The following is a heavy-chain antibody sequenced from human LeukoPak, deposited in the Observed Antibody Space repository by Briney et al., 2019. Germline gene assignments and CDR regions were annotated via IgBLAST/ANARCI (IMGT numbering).Heavy chain of an antibody. CDR2: IIPIFGTA. Sequence: SVKVSCKASGYTFPSYFMHWVRQAPGQGLEWMGGIIPIFGTANYAQKFQGRVTITADESTSTAYMELSSLRSEDTAVYYCARTLAVAGRVRYFDYWGQGTLVTVSS. D-gene: IGHD6-19*01. CDR3: ARTLAVAGRVRYFDY. CDR1: GYTFPSYF. J-gene: IGHJ4*02. V-gene: IGHV1-69*13.